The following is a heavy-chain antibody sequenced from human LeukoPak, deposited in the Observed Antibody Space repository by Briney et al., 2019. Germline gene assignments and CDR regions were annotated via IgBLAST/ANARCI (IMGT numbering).Heavy chain of an antibody. CDR1: GFTFSNSW. Sequence: GGPLRLSCAASGFTFSNSWLHWVRQAPGKGLVWVSRINERGSSTSYADSVKGRFTISRDNAKNALYLQMNNLRADDTAVYYCAGGRLVATSKAVAIDYWGQGTLVTVSS. J-gene: IGHJ4*02. CDR2: INERGSST. V-gene: IGHV3-74*01. CDR3: AGGRLVATSKAVAIDY. D-gene: IGHD5-12*01.